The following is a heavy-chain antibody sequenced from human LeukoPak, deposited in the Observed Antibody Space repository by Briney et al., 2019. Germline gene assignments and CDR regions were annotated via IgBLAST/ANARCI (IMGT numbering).Heavy chain of an antibody. CDR2: MNPNSGDT. V-gene: IGHV1-8*02. Sequence: ASVKVSCKASVYTFTNFYIHWVRQAPGQGLEWMGWMNPNSGDTSYAREFQGRVTMTRNTSISTAYMELSSLRSEDTAVYYCARGSTSCFDYWGQGTLVTVSS. J-gene: IGHJ4*02. D-gene: IGHD2-2*01. CDR3: ARGSTSCFDY. CDR1: VYTFTNFY.